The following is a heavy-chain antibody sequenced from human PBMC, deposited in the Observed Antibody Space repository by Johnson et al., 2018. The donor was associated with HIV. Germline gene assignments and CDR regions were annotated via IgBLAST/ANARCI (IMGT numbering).Heavy chain of an antibody. V-gene: IGHV3-7*01. CDR1: GFTFDDYG. J-gene: IGHJ3*02. D-gene: IGHD5-24*01. CDR3: ARNGDGYTPDAFDI. CDR2: IKQDGSER. Sequence: VQLVESGGGVVRPGGSLRLSCAASGFTFDDYGMSWVRQAPGKGLEWLATIKQDGSERYHVDSVKGRFTISSDNAKKSLYLQMNSLRVEDTAVYFCARNGDGYTPDAFDIWGQGTVVTVSS.